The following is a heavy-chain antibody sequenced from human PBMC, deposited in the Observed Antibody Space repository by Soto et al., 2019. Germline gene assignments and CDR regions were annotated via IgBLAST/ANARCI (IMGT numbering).Heavy chain of an antibody. CDR1: GGSISSGGYY. V-gene: IGHV4-31*03. CDR2: IYYSGST. D-gene: IGHD6-13*01. Sequence: QVHLQESGPGLVKPSQTLSLTCTVSGGSISSGGYYWGWIRQLPGKGLEWIGYIYYSGSTYSSPSCQSRITLSVDTSKNQFSLKLSSVTAADTAVYYCARAVGSAATGTWIDYWGQGTLVTVSS. J-gene: IGHJ4*02. CDR3: ARAVGSAATGTWIDY.